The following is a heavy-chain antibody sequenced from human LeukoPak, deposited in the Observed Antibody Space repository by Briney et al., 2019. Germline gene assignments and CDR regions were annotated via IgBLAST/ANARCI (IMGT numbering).Heavy chain of an antibody. V-gene: IGHV4-59*01. CDR1: GGSISNYF. CDR2: VYYSGST. J-gene: IGHJ4*02. Sequence: SETLCLTCTVSGGSISNYFWSWIRQPPGKGLEWIGYVYYSGSTNYNPSLNSRVTISVDTSKNQFSLKPTSVTAADTAVYYCARARTDSTGYYWHYWGQGTLVTVSS. D-gene: IGHD3-22*01. CDR3: ARARTDSTGYYWHY.